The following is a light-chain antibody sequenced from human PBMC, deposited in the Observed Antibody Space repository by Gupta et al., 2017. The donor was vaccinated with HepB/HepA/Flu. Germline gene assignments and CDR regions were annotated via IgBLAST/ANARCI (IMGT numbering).Light chain of an antibody. J-gene: IGKJ1*01. CDR2: GTS. CDR1: QKINSY. CDR3: QQRDSIPWT. Sequence: VGDRFTITCRASQKINSYLNWYQQTPGIAPKVLIYGTSRLQSGVPSRFSGSGSGTDFTLTISSLQPEDFATYYCQQRDSIPWTFGQGTKVEIK. V-gene: IGKV1-39*01.